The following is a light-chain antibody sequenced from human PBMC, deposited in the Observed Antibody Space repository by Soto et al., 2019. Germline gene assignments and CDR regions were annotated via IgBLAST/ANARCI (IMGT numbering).Light chain of an antibody. Sequence: IQLTQSPSSLSASIGDRVTITCRASQGISSFLAWYQQKPGKAPRLLLSLASTLQSGVPSRFSGRGSGTDVTLSISSLQPEDFATYFCQQVNAYPLTFGGGTKVQIK. CDR1: QGISSF. J-gene: IGKJ4*01. CDR3: QQVNAYPLT. CDR2: LAS. V-gene: IGKV1-9*01.